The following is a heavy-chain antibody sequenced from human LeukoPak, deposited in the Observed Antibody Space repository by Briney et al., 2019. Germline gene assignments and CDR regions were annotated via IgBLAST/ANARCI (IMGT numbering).Heavy chain of an antibody. J-gene: IGHJ4*02. CDR3: AKDITAAAGTPYYFDY. CDR2: ISWNSGSV. CDR1: GFTFDDYA. D-gene: IGHD6-13*01. Sequence: GGSLRLSCAASGFTFDDYAMHWVRQAPGKGLEWASGISWNSGSVGYADSVKGRFTISRDNAKNSLYLQMSSLRAEDTALYYCAKDITAAAGTPYYFDYWGQGTLVTVSS. V-gene: IGHV3-9*01.